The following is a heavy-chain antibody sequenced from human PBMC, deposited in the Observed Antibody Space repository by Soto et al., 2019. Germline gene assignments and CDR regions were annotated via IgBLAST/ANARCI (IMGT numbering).Heavy chain of an antibody. CDR3: ARAPKVSGSAQTRPDF. CDR2: ISPSGTT. D-gene: IGHD6-6*01. J-gene: IGHJ4*02. V-gene: IGHV4-34*01. CDR1: SGSLSGYY. Sequence: SETLSPTCSLYSGSLSGYYWSWIRQPPGKGLEWIGEISPSGTTNHSPSLKSRVSISVDTSKNQISLNLTSLTAADTAVYYCARAPKVSGSAQTRPDFWGQGSLVTVSS.